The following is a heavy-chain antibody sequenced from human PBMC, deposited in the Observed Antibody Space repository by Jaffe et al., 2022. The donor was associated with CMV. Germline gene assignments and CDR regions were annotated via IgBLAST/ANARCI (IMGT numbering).Heavy chain of an antibody. CDR3: ARYDGSLYYYYMDV. Sequence: EVQLVESGGGLVKPGGSLRLSCAASGFTFSSYSMNWVRQAPGKGLEWVSSISSSSSYIYYADSVKGRFTISRDNAKNSLYLQMNSLRAEDTAVYYCARYDGSLYYYYMDVWGKGTTVTVSS. D-gene: IGHD3-16*01. V-gene: IGHV3-21*01. CDR2: ISSSSSYI. J-gene: IGHJ6*03. CDR1: GFTFSSYS.